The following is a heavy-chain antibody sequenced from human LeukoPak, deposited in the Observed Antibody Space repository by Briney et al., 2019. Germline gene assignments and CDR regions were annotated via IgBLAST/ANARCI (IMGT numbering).Heavy chain of an antibody. CDR2: INHSGST. Sequence: SETLSLTCAVYGGSFSGYYWSWIRQPPGKGLEWIGEINHSGSTNYNPSLKSRVTISVDTSKNQFSLKLSSVTAADTAVYYCARVRYYDSSGYYWGFDYWGQGTLVTVSS. J-gene: IGHJ4*02. CDR1: GGSFSGYY. D-gene: IGHD3-22*01. CDR3: ARVRYYDSSGYYWGFDY. V-gene: IGHV4-34*01.